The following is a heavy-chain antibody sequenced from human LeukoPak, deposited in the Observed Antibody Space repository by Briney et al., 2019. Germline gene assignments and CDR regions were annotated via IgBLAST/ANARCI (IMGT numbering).Heavy chain of an antibody. J-gene: IGHJ6*02. CDR2: MNPNSGNT. CDR3: ARGGSDMGHGYDFWSGYYHYYYGMDV. CDR1: GYTFTSYD. Sequence: APVKVSCKASGYTFTSYDINWVRQATGQGLEWMGWMNPNSGNTGYAQKFQGRVTMTRNTSISTAYMELSSLRSEDTAVYYCARGGSDMGHGYDFWSGYYHYYYGMDVWGQGTTVTVSS. V-gene: IGHV1-8*01. D-gene: IGHD3-3*01.